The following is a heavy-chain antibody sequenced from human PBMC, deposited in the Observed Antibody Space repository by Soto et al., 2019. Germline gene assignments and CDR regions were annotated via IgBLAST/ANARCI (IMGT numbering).Heavy chain of an antibody. V-gene: IGHV3-74*01. CDR1: GFTFSSYW. Sequence: PGGSLRLSFAASGFTFSSYWMHWVRQAPGKGLVWVSRINSDGSSTSYADSVKGRFAISRDNAKNTPYLQMNSLRAEDTAVYYCAREISSSWYMTTYYYYYGMDVWGQGTTVTVSS. CDR2: INSDGSST. D-gene: IGHD6-13*01. J-gene: IGHJ6*02. CDR3: AREISSSWYMTTYYYYYGMDV.